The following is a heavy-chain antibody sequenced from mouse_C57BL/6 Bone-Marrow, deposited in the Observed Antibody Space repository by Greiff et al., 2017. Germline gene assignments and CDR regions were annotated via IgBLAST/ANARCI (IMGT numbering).Heavy chain of an antibody. CDR3: RGLLRSVEAGYFDV. V-gene: IGHV1-5*01. CDR2: IYPGNSDT. J-gene: IGHJ1*03. Sequence: VQLQQSGTVLARPGASVKMSCKTSGYTFTSYWMHWVKQRPGQGLEWIGAIYPGNSDTSYNQKFKGKAKLTAVTSASTAYMELSSLTHEDSAVYYCRGLLRSVEAGYFDVWGTGTTVTVSS. D-gene: IGHD1-1*01. CDR1: GYTFTSYW.